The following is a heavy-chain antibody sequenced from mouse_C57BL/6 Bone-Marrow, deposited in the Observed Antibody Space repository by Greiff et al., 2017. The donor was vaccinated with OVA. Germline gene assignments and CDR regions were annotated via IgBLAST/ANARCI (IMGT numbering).Heavy chain of an antibody. J-gene: IGHJ2*01. CDR2: IDPNGGGT. CDR3: ASPLLTETRYLDY. CDR1: GYTFTSYW. V-gene: IGHV1-72*01. D-gene: IGHD4-1*01. Sequence: QVQLQQSGAELVKPGASVKLSCKASGYTFTSYWMHWVQQRPGRGLEWIGRIDPNGGGTKYNEKFKSRSTLTVDKPTSTDYMQLSSLTSEDSAGYYCASPLLTETRYLDYWGQGTTLTVSS.